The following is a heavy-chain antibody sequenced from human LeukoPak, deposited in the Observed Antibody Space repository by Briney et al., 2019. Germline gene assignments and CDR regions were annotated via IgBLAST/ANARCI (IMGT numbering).Heavy chain of an antibody. J-gene: IGHJ4*02. V-gene: IGHV3-23*01. CDR2: IKGGGGDP. CDR1: GFTFSTYA. D-gene: IGHD2-15*01. Sequence: GGSLRLSCAASGFTFSTYAMGWVRQAPGKGLEWVSSIKGGGGDPFYADSAKGRFTISRDNSKNTLFLQLNSLRAEDSAVYYCAKGGHDFNPFYWWGQGTLVTVSS. CDR3: AKGGHDFNPFYW.